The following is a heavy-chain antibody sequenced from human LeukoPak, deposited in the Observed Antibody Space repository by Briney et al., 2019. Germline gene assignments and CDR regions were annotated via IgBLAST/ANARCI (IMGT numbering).Heavy chain of an antibody. Sequence: PGGSLRLSCAASGFTFSSYGMHWVRQAPGKGLEWVAVITYDGSNKYYTDSVKGRFTISRDNSKSTLYLQMNSLRVEDTAVYYCAKVCWDNSYWYYLDSWGQGTLVSVSS. CDR1: GFTFSSYG. V-gene: IGHV3-30*18. D-gene: IGHD2-8*02. J-gene: IGHJ4*02. CDR2: ITYDGSNK. CDR3: AKVCWDNSYWYYLDS.